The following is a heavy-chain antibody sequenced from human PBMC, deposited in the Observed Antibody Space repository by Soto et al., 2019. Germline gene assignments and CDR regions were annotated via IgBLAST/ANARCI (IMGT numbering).Heavy chain of an antibody. CDR2: ISWNSGSI. V-gene: IGHV3-9*01. CDR1: GFTFDDYA. Sequence: GGSLRLSCAASGFTFDDYAMHWVRQAPGKGLEWVSGISWNSGSIGYADSVKGRFTISRDNSKNTLFLQMNSLRAEDTAVYYCAKSLSTATYFDYWGQGTTVTVSS. CDR3: AKSLSTATYFDY. J-gene: IGHJ4*02.